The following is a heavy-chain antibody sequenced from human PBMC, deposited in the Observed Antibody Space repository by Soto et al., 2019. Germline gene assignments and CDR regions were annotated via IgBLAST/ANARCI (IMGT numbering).Heavy chain of an antibody. CDR2: IHYSGAT. D-gene: IGHD3-16*01. CDR3: ARPPGGGDVYKYLDP. V-gene: IGHV4-59*01. J-gene: IGHJ5*02. CDR1: GASISSYY. Sequence: KPSETLSLTCTVSGASISSYYWNWIRQSPGMRLEWIGYIHYSGATKYNPSLKSRVTLSVDTSKNQFFLKVTSVTAADTAVYYCARPPGGGDVYKYLDPWGQGTLVTVSS.